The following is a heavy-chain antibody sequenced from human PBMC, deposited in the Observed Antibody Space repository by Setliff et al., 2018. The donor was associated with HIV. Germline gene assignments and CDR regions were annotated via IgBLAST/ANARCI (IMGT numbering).Heavy chain of an antibody. D-gene: IGHD2-21*02. CDR3: ARAGAEVTSHFDH. Sequence: GASVKVSCKASGYTFRRFGITWVRQAPGKGLEWMGWISASNGDTNYAQNLQGRVSMTTDTSTSTAYMELRSLRSDDTGAYFCARAGAEVTSHFDHWGQGTLVTVSS. V-gene: IGHV1-18*04. J-gene: IGHJ4*02. CDR1: GYTFRRFG. CDR2: ISASNGDT.